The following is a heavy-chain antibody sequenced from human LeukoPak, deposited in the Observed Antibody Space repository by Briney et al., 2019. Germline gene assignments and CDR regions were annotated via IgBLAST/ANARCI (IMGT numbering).Heavy chain of an antibody. V-gene: IGHV4-59*08. CDR2: ICYSGST. J-gene: IGHJ3*01. CDR1: GGSISSYY. D-gene: IGHD3-10*01. Sequence: SERVSLTCTVSGGSISSYYWSWTRRPPGKGLEWIGYICYSGSTNYNPSLKSGVTISVDTSKNQFSLKLSSVTAADTAVYYCARARITMVRGVIGAFDVWGQGTLVTVSS. CDR3: ARARITMVRGVIGAFDV.